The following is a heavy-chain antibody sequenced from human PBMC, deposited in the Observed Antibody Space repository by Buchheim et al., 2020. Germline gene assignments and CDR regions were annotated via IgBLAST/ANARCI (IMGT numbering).Heavy chain of an antibody. D-gene: IGHD3-10*01. CDR1: GGSISSGGYY. J-gene: IGHJ5*02. CDR2: IYYSGST. CDR3: ARGLSLDLWFGETITGGNWFDP. V-gene: IGHV4-31*03. Sequence: QVQLQESGPGLVKPSQTLSLTCTVSGGSISSGGYYWSWIRQHPGKGLEWIGYIYYSGSTYYNPSLKSRVTISVDTSKNQFSLKLGSVTAADTAVYYCARGLSLDLWFGETITGGNWFDPWGQGTL.